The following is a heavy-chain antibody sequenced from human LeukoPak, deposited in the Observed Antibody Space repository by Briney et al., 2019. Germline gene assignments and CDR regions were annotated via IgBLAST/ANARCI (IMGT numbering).Heavy chain of an antibody. CDR1: GYTFTGYY. D-gene: IGHD2-2*01. Sequence: GASVKVSCKASGYTFTGYYMHWVRQAPGQGLEWMGRINPNSGGTNYAQKFQGRVTMTRDTSISTAYMELSRLRSDDTAVYYCARAENAIVVVPAAPFFGYWGQGTLVTVSS. J-gene: IGHJ4*02. CDR3: ARAENAIVVVPAAPFFGY. V-gene: IGHV1-2*06. CDR2: INPNSGGT.